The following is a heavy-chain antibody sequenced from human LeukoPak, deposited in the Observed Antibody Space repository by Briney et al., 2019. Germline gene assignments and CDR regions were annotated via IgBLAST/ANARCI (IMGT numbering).Heavy chain of an antibody. V-gene: IGHV4-39*01. D-gene: IGHD2-21*02. CDR2: IYYSGST. CDR3: ARAAYCGGDCYLFDY. J-gene: IGHJ4*02. Sequence: PSETLSLTCTVSSDSIYSSNYYWGWIRQPPGKGLEWIGSIYYSGSTYYNSSLKSRVTISVDTSKNQFSLKLSSLTAADTAVYYCARAAYCGGDCYLFDYWGQGTLVTVFS. CDR1: SDSIYSSNYY.